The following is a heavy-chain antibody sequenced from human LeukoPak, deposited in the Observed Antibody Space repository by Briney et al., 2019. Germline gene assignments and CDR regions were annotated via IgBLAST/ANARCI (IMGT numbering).Heavy chain of an antibody. D-gene: IGHD3-22*01. CDR2: IYYSGST. V-gene: IGHV4-39*01. J-gene: IGHJ2*01. CDR3: ARYSSGYQLYWYFDL. Sequence: SETLSLTCTVSGGSISSSSYYWGWIRQPPGKGLEWIGSIYYSGSTYYNPSLKSRVTISVDTSKNQFSLKLSSVTAADTAVYYCARYSSGYQLYWYFDLWGRGTLVTVSS. CDR1: GGSISSSSYY.